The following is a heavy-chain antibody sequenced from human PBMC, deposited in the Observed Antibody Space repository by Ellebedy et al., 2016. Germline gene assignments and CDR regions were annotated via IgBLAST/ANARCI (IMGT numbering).Heavy chain of an antibody. V-gene: IGHV4-39*01. D-gene: IGHD6-13*01. CDR1: GGSISSSSYY. CDR2: IYYSGST. CDR3: ARLYSSSWLRYNWFDP. J-gene: IGHJ5*02. Sequence: GSLRLSCTVSGGSISSSSYYWGWIRQPPGKGLEWIGSIYYSGSTYYNPSLKSRVTISVDTSKNQFSLKLSSVTAADTAVYYCARLYSSSWLRYNWFDPWGQGTLVTVSS.